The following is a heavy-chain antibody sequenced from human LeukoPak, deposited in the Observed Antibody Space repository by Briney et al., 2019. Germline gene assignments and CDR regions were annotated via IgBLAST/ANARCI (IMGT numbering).Heavy chain of an antibody. CDR3: ATGRSGWYDYFDY. D-gene: IGHD6-19*01. J-gene: IGHJ4*02. Sequence: GGSLRLSCAASGFAFSKYAMSWVRQAPGKGLEWISAISAGGGSTYYADSVKGQFTTSRDNPKNTVFLQMNFLGAEDTAVYYCATGRSGWYDYFDYWGQGTLVTVSS. V-gene: IGHV3-23*01. CDR1: GFAFSKYA. CDR2: ISAGGGST.